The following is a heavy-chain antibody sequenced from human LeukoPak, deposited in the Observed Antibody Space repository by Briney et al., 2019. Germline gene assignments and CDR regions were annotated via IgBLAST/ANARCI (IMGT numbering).Heavy chain of an antibody. J-gene: IGHJ6*03. CDR3: TRENQILTGYHTDYYYYYMDV. CDR1: GFTFDDYA. Sequence: GGSLRLSCTASGFTFDDYAMSWVRQAPGKGLEWVGFIRSKTYGWTTEYAASVKSRFTIARNDSKGIAYLQMNSLTTEDTAVYYCTRENQILTGYHTDYYYYYMDVWGKGTTVTISS. V-gene: IGHV3-49*04. D-gene: IGHD3-9*01. CDR2: IRSKTYGWTT.